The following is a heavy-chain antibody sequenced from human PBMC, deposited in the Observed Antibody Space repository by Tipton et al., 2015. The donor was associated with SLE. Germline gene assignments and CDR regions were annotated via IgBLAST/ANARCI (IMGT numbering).Heavy chain of an antibody. V-gene: IGHV4-59*12. CDR1: GGSISSYY. CDR3: ARDGDLAYQWGDAFDI. D-gene: IGHD6-19*01. J-gene: IGHJ3*02. CDR2: IYYSGST. Sequence: TLSLTCTVSGGSISSYYWSWIRQPPGKGLEWIGYIYYSGSTNYNPSLKSRVTISVDTSKNQFSLKLSSVTAADTAVYYCARDGDLAYQWGDAFDIWGQGTMVTVSS.